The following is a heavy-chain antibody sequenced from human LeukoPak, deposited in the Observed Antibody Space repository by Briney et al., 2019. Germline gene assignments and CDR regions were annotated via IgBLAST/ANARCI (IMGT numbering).Heavy chain of an antibody. V-gene: IGHV4-59*01. Sequence: SETLSLTCTVSGGSISSYYWSWIRQPPGKGLEWIGYIYYSGSTNYNPSLKSRVTISVDTTKNQFSLKLSSVTAADTAVYYCARAGYYGSGSYGYFDYWGQGTLVTVSS. CDR2: IYYSGST. J-gene: IGHJ4*02. CDR3: ARAGYYGSGSYGYFDY. CDR1: GGSISSYY. D-gene: IGHD3-10*01.